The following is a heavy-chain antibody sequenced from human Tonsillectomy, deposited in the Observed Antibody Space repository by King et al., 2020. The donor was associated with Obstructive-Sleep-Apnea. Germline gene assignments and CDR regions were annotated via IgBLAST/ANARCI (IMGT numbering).Heavy chain of an antibody. CDR1: GGSISSSSYY. J-gene: IGHJ6*02. Sequence: QLQESGPGLVKPSETLSLTCSVSGGSISSSSYYWGWSRQPPGKGLAWIGRIYDSGSTYYNPSLNSRVTISVNTSKNHVSLKLRSVTAADTAVYYCARDPIPYDSSGYYYYYGMDVWGQGTTVTVSS. V-gene: IGHV4-39*07. CDR2: IYDSGST. D-gene: IGHD3-22*01. CDR3: ARDPIPYDSSGYYYYYGMDV.